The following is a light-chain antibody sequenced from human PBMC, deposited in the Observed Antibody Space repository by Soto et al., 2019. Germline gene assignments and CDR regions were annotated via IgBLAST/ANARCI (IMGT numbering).Light chain of an antibody. Sequence: DIQVTQSPSSLSASVGDRVTVTCLTSQSINSYLNWYQQKPGKAPKLLIYASTNLQSGVPARFSGSGFGTYFALTISSLQPEDFATYHCQQSYSSLYTFGQGTKLEIK. CDR3: QQSYSSLYT. CDR1: QSINSY. V-gene: IGKV1-39*01. CDR2: AST. J-gene: IGKJ2*01.